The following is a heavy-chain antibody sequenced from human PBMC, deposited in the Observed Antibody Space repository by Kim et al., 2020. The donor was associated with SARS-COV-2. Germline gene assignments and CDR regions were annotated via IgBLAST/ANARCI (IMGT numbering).Heavy chain of an antibody. CDR1: GFSVSNTRMG. Sequence: SGPTLVNPTETLTLTCIVSGFSVSNTRMGVTWVRQPPGKALEWLAHIFSYGETSSNPSLQSRITLSKDTSKSQVVLRVTNMDPVDTATYFCAQIFGPAYRGNSGIDHWGQGILVTVSS. D-gene: IGHD3-16*01. V-gene: IGHV2-26*01. CDR3: AQIFGPAYRGNSGIDH. CDR2: IFSYGET. J-gene: IGHJ4*02.